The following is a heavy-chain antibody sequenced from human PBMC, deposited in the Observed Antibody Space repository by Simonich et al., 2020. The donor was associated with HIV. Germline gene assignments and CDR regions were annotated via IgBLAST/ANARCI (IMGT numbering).Heavy chain of an antibody. CDR3: ARDPNSSGYYTGGWFDP. D-gene: IGHD3-3*01. J-gene: IGHJ5*02. V-gene: IGHV1-2*06. Sequence: QEQLVQSGAEVKKPGAPVKVSCEASGYTFTGYYIHWVRQAPGQGLEWLGRSNPKSGGTNYAQKVQGRVTMTRDTSISTAYMELSRLRSDDTAVYYCARDPNSSGYYTGGWFDPWGQGTLVTVFS. CDR2: SNPKSGGT. CDR1: GYTFTGYY.